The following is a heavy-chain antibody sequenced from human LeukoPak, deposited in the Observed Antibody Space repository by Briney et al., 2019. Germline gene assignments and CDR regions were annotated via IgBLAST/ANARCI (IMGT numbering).Heavy chain of an antibody. V-gene: IGHV4-34*01. CDR3: AREPIAAAGTEGFDY. Sequence: SETLSLTCAVYGGSFSGYYWSWIRQPPGKGLEWIGEIYHSGSTNYNPSLKSRVTISVDTSKNQFSLKLSSVTAADTAVYYCAREPIAAAGTEGFDYWGQGTLVTVSS. J-gene: IGHJ4*02. CDR2: IYHSGST. D-gene: IGHD6-13*01. CDR1: GGSFSGYY.